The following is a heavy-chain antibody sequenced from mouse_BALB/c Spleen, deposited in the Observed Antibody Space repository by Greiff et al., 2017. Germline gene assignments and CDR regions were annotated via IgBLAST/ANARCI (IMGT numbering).Heavy chain of an antibody. CDR1: GFTFSDYG. J-gene: IGHJ4*01. V-gene: IGHV5-15*02. D-gene: IGHD2-4*01. CDR2: ISNLAYSI. Sequence: EVMLVESGGGLVQPGGSRKLSCAASGFTFSDYGMAWVRQAPGKGPEWVAFISNLAYSIYYADTVTGRFTISRENAKNTLYLEMSSLRSEDTAMYYCARQGDYHYYAMDYWGQGTSVTVSS. CDR3: ARQGDYHYYAMDY.